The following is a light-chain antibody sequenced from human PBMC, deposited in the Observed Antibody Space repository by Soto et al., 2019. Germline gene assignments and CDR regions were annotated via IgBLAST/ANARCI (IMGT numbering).Light chain of an antibody. CDR2: AAS. CDR1: QSISSY. Sequence: DIQMTQSPSSLSASVGDRVTITCRASQSISSYLNWYQQKPGKAPKLLIYAASSLQSGVPSRFSGXXXXXXXTXTISSLQPEDFATYYCQQSYSTLCTFGQGTKLEIK. J-gene: IGKJ2*02. V-gene: IGKV1-39*01. CDR3: QQSYSTLCT.